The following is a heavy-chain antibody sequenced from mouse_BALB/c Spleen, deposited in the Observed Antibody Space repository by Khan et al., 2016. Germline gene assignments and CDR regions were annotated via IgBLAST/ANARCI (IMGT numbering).Heavy chain of an antibody. CDR2: IWGDGRT. D-gene: IGHD2-4*01. V-gene: IGHV2-6-7*01. CDR3: ASYDDYDGGFAY. CDR1: GFSLTGFS. Sequence: QVQLKESGPGLVAPSQSLSITCTVSGFSLTGFSVNWVRQPPGKALEWLGMIWGDGRTDYNSGLKSRLRFSKDESKSQVFLKMNSLQTDDTARYFCASYDDYDGGFAYWGQGTLVTVSA. J-gene: IGHJ3*01.